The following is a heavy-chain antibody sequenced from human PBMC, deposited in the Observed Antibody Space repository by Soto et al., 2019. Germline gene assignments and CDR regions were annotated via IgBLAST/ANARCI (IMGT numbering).Heavy chain of an antibody. CDR1: GFTFSSYA. CDR2: ISGSGGST. V-gene: IGHV3-23*01. D-gene: IGHD2-15*01. Sequence: EVQLLESGGGLVQPGGSLRLSCAASGFTFSSYAMSWVRQAPGKGLEWVSAISGSGGSTYYADSVKGRFTISRDNSKNTLYLQMNSLXAEDXAVYYXAXDVAGYCSGGXXYSGAVDYWGQGTLVTVSS. CDR3: AXDVAGYCSGGXXYSGAVDY. J-gene: IGHJ4*02.